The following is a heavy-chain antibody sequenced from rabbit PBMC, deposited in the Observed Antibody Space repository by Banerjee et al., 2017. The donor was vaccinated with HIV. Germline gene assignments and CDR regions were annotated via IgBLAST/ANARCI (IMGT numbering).Heavy chain of an antibody. V-gene: IGHV1S40*01. Sequence: QSLEESGGDLVKPGASLTLTCTASGFSFSSSYYMCWVRQAPGKGLEWIACIYAGSSGSTNYASWAKGRFTISKTSSTTVTLQMTSLTAADTATYFCARDAGSSYYTHFNLWGQGTLVTVS. D-gene: IGHD8-1*01. CDR3: ARDAGSSYYTHFNL. J-gene: IGHJ4*01. CDR2: IYAGSSGST. CDR1: GFSFSSSYY.